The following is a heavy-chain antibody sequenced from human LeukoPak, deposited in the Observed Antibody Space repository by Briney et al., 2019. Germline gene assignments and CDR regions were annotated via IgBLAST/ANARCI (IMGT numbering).Heavy chain of an antibody. V-gene: IGHV3-33*01. CDR2: IWYDGSNK. D-gene: IGHD1/OR15-1a*01. J-gene: IGHJ4*02. CDR1: GFTFSSYG. Sequence: GRSLRLSCAASGFTFSSYGMHWVRQAPGKGLEWVAVIWYDGSNKYYADSVKGRFTISRDNSKNTLYLQMNSLRAEDTAVYYCARLWDNIEVNIGGAAYTPGHGDKKDYWGQGTLVTVSS. CDR3: ARLWDNIEVNIGGAAYTPGHGDKKDY.